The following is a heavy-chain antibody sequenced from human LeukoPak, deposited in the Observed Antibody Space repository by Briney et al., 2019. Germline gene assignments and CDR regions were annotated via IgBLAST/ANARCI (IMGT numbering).Heavy chain of an antibody. V-gene: IGHV1-46*01. CDR1: GYTFTSHY. D-gene: IGHD3-3*01. CDR2: INPSVGST. CDR3: AAPGASGFVGNFWSGPLDF. J-gene: IGHJ4*02. Sequence: GASVKVSCRASGYTFTSHYMHWVRQAPGQGLEWMGAINPSVGSTSYPQKFQGRVTMSRDTSTSTVYMELSSLKSEDTAVYYCAAPGASGFVGNFWSGPLDFWGQGALVTVSS.